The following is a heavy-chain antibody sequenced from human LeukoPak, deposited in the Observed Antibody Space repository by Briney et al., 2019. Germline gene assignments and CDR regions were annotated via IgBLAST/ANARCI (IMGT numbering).Heavy chain of an antibody. D-gene: IGHD3-22*01. V-gene: IGHV4-59*01. CDR3: ARGQWLPVFDF. CDR1: GGFNTHYY. J-gene: IGHJ4*02. Sequence: SETLSLTCSVSGGFNTHYYWSWIRQPPGKGLEWIGYFYHSGSTNYNPSLKSRVTISVDTSKNHFSLKLSSVTAADTAVYYCARGQWLPVFDFWGQGTLVTVSS. CDR2: FYHSGST.